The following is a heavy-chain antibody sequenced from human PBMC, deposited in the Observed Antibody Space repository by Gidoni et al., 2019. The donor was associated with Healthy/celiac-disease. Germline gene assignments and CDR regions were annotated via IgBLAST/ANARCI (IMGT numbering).Heavy chain of an antibody. D-gene: IGHD4-17*01. CDR3: QTTVTSFWYFDL. V-gene: IGHV3-23*01. CDR1: GFTCSSYA. Sequence: EAQLLEPGGGLVAPGGSVTLSCAASGFTCSSYAMSWVRQAPGKGLELVSATSCRGGSTYYADSVKGRFTISRDNSKNTLYLQMNSLRAEDTAVYYCQTTVTSFWYFDLWGRGTLVTVSS. CDR2: TSCRGGST. J-gene: IGHJ2*01.